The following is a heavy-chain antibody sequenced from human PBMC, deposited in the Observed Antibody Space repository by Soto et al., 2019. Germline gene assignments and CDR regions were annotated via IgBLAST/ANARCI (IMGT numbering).Heavy chain of an antibody. Sequence: QVLLVQSGGEVKKPGASVKVSCNTSGYPFISYGISWVRQAPGQGPEWMGWINVYSGNTDYAQKFRDRITVTTDTSTSTAYMELRSLRSDDTAVYYYARIKDSSMDVWGQGTRVSVSS. CDR3: ARIKDSSMDV. CDR2: INVYSGNT. V-gene: IGHV1-18*01. J-gene: IGHJ6*01. D-gene: IGHD3-16*01. CDR1: GYPFISYG.